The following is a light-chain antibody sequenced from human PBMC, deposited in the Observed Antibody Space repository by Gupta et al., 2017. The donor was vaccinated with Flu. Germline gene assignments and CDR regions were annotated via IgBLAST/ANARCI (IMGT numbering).Light chain of an antibody. CDR1: QSISSW. V-gene: IGKV1-5*03. CDR2: KWS. CDR3: QQENSCPST. J-gene: IGKJ2*01. Sequence: PSTLSASVGDRVTITVLSIQSISSWLAWYQQKPGKAPKLLIYKWSSSESAVPSRFSGSGSGTEFTLTIISLQPGDFATYYCQQENSCPSTFGQGTKLEIK.